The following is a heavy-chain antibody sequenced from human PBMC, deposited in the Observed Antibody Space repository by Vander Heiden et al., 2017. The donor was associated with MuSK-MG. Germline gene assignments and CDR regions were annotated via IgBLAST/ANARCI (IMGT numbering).Heavy chain of an antibody. J-gene: IGHJ3*02. V-gene: IGHV1-2*02. Sequence: QVHLVQSGAEVKKPGASVKVSCKASGYTFTGSYIHWVRQSPGQGLEWMGWINPNSGDTNLAQKFQGRVTMTRDTSISTAYMQLSSLRSDDTAVYYCARDPLSGDAIDMWVQGTMVTVSS. CDR2: INPNSGDT. D-gene: IGHD1-26*01. CDR1: GYTFTGSY. CDR3: ARDPLSGDAIDM.